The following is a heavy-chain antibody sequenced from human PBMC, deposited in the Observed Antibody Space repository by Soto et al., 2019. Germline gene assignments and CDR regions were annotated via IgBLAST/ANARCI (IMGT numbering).Heavy chain of an antibody. CDR2: ISGSGSST. D-gene: IGHD3-16*01. CDR1: GFTFSSYA. CDR3: AKDGGYDYIWGSYNYFDY. J-gene: IGHJ4*02. V-gene: IGHV3-23*01. Sequence: EVQLLESGGGLVQPGGSLRLSCAASGFTFSSYAMSWVRQAPGKGLEWVSAISGSGSSTYYADSVKGRFTISRDNSKNTLYLQMNSLRAEDTAVYYCAKDGGYDYIWGSYNYFDYWGQGTLVTVSS.